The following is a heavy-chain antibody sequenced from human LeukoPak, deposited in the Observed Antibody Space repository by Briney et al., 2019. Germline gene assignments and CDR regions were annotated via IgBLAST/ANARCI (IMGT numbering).Heavy chain of an antibody. CDR1: GLTFSSFS. Sequence: PGGSLRLSCAASGLTFSSFSFNWVRQAPGKGLEWVSYISSSGSTIYYADSVKGRFTISRDNAKNSLYLQMNRLRADEDTAVYYCARDNSNLDYWGQGTLVTVSS. CDR3: ARDNSNLDY. J-gene: IGHJ4*02. CDR2: ISSSGSTI. D-gene: IGHD4-11*01. V-gene: IGHV3-48*04.